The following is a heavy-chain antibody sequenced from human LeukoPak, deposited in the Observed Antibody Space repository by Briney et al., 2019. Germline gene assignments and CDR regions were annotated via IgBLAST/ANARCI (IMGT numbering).Heavy chain of an antibody. CDR3: ARGFSLGDFWSGYYNFDY. J-gene: IGHJ4*02. CDR1: GFTCSSYW. D-gene: IGHD3-3*01. Sequence: GGSLRLSCAASGFTCSSYWMSWVRQAPGKGLEWVANIKQDGSEKYYVDSVKGRFTISRDNAKDSLYLQMNSLRAEDTAVYYCARGFSLGDFWSGYYNFDYWGQGTLVTVSS. CDR2: IKQDGSEK. V-gene: IGHV3-7*01.